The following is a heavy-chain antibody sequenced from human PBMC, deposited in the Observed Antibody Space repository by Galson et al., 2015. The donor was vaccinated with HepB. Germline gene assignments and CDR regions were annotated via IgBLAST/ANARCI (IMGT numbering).Heavy chain of an antibody. CDR2: IIPIFGTA. D-gene: IGHD2-15*01. Sequence: SVKVSCKASGGTFSSYAISWVRQAPGQGLEWMGGIIPIFGTANYAQKFQGRATITADKSTSTAYMGLSSLRSEDTAVYYCARGPFFPILRSGGSCYHRAFDIWGQGTMVTVSS. CDR1: GGTFSSYA. J-gene: IGHJ3*02. CDR3: ARGPFFPILRSGGSCYHRAFDI. V-gene: IGHV1-69*06.